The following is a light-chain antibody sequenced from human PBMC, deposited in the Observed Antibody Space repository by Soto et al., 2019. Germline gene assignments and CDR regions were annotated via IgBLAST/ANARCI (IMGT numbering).Light chain of an antibody. CDR1: PSVTNY. V-gene: IGKV3-11*01. Sequence: DIVLTQSQATLSLSPGERATLPCRASPSVTNYLAWYQQQPGHPPRLLIYGAFNRAAGIPACFSGSGSATYFTLTISSLEPEDSAVDYCQQYGSSITFGQGTRLEIK. J-gene: IGKJ5*01. CDR2: GAF. CDR3: QQYGSSIT.